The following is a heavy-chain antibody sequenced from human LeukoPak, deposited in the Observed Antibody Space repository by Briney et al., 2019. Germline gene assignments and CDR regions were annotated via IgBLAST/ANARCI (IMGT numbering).Heavy chain of an antibody. D-gene: IGHD2-8*01. J-gene: IGHJ1*01. CDR2: MNPTSGDA. V-gene: IGHV1-8*03. Sequence: ASVKVSCKASGYTFTSFDINWVRHATGQGLEWMGWMNPTSGDAAYAQNLQGRVTITRSTSLSTAYMELSSLRSDDTAVYYCASANFQHWGQGTLVTVSS. CDR1: GYTFTSFD. CDR3: ASANFQH.